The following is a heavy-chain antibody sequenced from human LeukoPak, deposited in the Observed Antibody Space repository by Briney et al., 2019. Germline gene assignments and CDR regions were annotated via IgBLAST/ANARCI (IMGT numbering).Heavy chain of an antibody. D-gene: IGHD4-23*01. J-gene: IGHJ6*03. Sequence: PGGSLRLSCAASGFTFDDYGMSWVRQAPGKGLEWVSGINWNGGSTGYADSVKGRFTISRDNAKNSLYLQMNSLRAEDTALYYCAKDAYGGNSIYYYYYMDVWGKGTTVTISS. CDR3: AKDAYGGNSIYYYYYMDV. CDR2: INWNGGST. CDR1: GFTFDDYG. V-gene: IGHV3-20*04.